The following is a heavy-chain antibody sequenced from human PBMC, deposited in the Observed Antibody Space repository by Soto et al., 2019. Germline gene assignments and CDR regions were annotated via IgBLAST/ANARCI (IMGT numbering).Heavy chain of an antibody. J-gene: IGHJ3*02. Sequence: ASVKVSCKSSGYTFTSYGISWVRQAPGQGLEWMGWISAYNGNKDYAQKLQGRVTMTRDTSTSQAYVDLRWLRSDDTAVYYCARETYYYGSGRYYNDAFDIWGQGTMVTVSS. V-gene: IGHV1-18*01. D-gene: IGHD3-10*01. CDR3: ARETYYYGSGRYYNDAFDI. CDR1: GYTFTSYG. CDR2: ISAYNGNK.